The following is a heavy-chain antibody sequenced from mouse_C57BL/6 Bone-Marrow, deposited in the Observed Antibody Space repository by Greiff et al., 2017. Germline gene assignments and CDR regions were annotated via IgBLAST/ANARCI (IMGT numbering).Heavy chain of an antibody. Sequence: QVQLKESGAELAKPGASVKMSCKASGYTFTSYWMHWVKQRPGQGLEWIGYINPSTGYTEYNQKFKDKATLTADKSSSTAYMQLSSLTSEDSAVYYCAPITTAGAMYYWGQGTSVTVSS. CDR3: APITTAGAMYY. V-gene: IGHV1-7*01. CDR2: INPSTGYT. J-gene: IGHJ4*01. D-gene: IGHD1-2*01. CDR1: GYTFTSYW.